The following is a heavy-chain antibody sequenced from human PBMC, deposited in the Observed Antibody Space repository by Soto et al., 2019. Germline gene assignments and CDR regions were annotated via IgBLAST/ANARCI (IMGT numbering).Heavy chain of an antibody. CDR1: GFAFRSHP. CDR3: ARDAAVDGGNSLLPDY. V-gene: IGHV3-64*02. D-gene: IGHD6-25*01. Sequence: PGGSLRLSGVAAGFAFRSHPMHWVRQSPGKGLEHVAVINQEGDTTEYAESVKGRFTISRDNSKNTLFLQLGSARDDDMAVYYCARDAAVDGGNSLLPDYWRQGTQVTVSS. CDR2: INQEGDTT. J-gene: IGHJ4*02.